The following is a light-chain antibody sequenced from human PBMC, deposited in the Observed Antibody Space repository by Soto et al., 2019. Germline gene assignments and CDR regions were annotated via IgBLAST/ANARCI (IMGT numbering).Light chain of an antibody. V-gene: IGKV3-20*01. Sequence: EVVLTHSPGTLALSPWERATLSCRASQSVSSNHLAWYQQKPGQAPRLLIYGASTRASGIPDRFGGSGSGTDFTLTISRLEPEDLAVYYCQRYGSSPLTFGGGTKVDIK. CDR2: GAS. CDR3: QRYGSSPLT. J-gene: IGKJ4*01. CDR1: QSVSSNH.